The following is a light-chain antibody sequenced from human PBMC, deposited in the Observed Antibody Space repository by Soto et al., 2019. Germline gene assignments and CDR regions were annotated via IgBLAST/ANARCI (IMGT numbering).Light chain of an antibody. CDR2: DAS. CDR1: QSVSSY. Sequence: EIVLTQSPATLSLSPGERATLSCRASQSVSSYLAWYQQKPGQAPRLLIYDASNRATGIPARFSGSGSGTGFPLTIHSLEPEDLGVYYWQPRREWPPGATFGGGTKV. J-gene: IGKJ4*01. CDR3: QPRREWPPGAT. V-gene: IGKV3-11*01.